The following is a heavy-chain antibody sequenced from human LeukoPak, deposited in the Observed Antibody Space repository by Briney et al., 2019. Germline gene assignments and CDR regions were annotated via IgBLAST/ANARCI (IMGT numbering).Heavy chain of an antibody. V-gene: IGHV4-34*01. CDR3: ARDGSGSYEVGYYFDY. D-gene: IGHD3-10*01. CDR2: INHSGCT. CDR1: GGSFSGYY. J-gene: IGHJ4*02. Sequence: SETLSLIRAVYGGSFSGYYCSWIRQPPPKELAWIGEINHSGCTNYNPSLTSRVTISVDTSKNQFSLKLSSVTAADTAVYYCARDGSGSYEVGYYFDYWGQGTLVTVSS.